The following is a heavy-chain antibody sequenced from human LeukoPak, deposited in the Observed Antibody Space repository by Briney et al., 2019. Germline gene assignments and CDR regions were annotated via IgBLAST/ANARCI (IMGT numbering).Heavy chain of an antibody. Sequence: PGGSLRLSCAASAFTFSSYSMNWVRQAPGKGLEWVSSISSRGNYIYYADSVKGRFTISRDNAQNSLYLQMNSLRVEDTAVYYCARETQEEASDIWGQGTMVTVSS. CDR1: AFTFSSYS. CDR3: ARETQEEASDI. V-gene: IGHV3-21*01. CDR2: ISSRGNYI. J-gene: IGHJ3*02.